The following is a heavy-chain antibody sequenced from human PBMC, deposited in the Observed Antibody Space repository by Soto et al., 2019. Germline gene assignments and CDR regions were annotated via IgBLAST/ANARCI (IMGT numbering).Heavy chain of an antibody. Sequence: SETPSLTCAVSGGSISSSNWWSWVRQPPGKGLEWIGEIYHSGSTNYNPSLKSRVTISVDKSKNQFSLKLSSVTAADTAVYYCARAVTAAGNGLEYWGQGTLVTVSS. CDR1: GGSISSSNW. CDR3: ARAVTAAGNGLEY. CDR2: IYHSGST. V-gene: IGHV4-4*02. D-gene: IGHD6-13*01. J-gene: IGHJ4*02.